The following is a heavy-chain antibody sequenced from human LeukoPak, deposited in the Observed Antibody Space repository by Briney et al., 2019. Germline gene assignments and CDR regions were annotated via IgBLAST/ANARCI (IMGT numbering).Heavy chain of an antibody. Sequence: GGSLRLSCAASGFIFSSYGMHWVRQAPGKGLEWVGVISYDGSNKYYADSVKGRFTISRDNSKNTLYLQMNSLRAEDAAVYYCAKGRYYGSGSNDFYFDLWGRGTLVTVSS. V-gene: IGHV3-30*18. D-gene: IGHD3-10*01. J-gene: IGHJ2*01. CDR2: ISYDGSNK. CDR3: AKGRYYGSGSNDFYFDL. CDR1: GFIFSSYG.